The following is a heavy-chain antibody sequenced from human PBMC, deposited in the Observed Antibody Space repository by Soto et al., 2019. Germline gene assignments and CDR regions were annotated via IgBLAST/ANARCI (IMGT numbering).Heavy chain of an antibody. D-gene: IGHD1-7*01. V-gene: IGHV4-4*02. Sequence: SETLSLTCAVSGGSFTSNNWWTWVRQPPGQGLEWIGEIYRTGSTNYNPSLKSRVTISLDKSENQFSLKVTSLTAADTAVYYCESGDPGTSVDYWGQGTWVTVSS. CDR2: IYRTGST. CDR1: GGSFTSNNW. J-gene: IGHJ4*02. CDR3: ESGDPGTSVDY.